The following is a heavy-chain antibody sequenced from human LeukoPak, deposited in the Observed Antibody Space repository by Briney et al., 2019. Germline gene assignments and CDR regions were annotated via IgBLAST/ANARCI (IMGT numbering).Heavy chain of an antibody. CDR1: GYSFTSYW. Sequence: GESLKISCKGSGYSFTSYWISWVRQMPGKGLEWMGRIDPTDSYTNYSPSLQGQVTISADKSISTAYLQWSSLKASDTAMYYCARPSGLVVGGNWYLDFWGRGTLVTVSS. D-gene: IGHD2-15*01. CDR3: ARPSGLVVGGNWYLDF. V-gene: IGHV5-10-1*04. CDR2: IDPTDSYT. J-gene: IGHJ2*01.